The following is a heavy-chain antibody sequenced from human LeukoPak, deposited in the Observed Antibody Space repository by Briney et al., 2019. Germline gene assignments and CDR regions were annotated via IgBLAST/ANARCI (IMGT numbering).Heavy chain of an antibody. J-gene: IGHJ6*03. CDR2: IKQDGSEK. CDR1: GFTSSSYW. V-gene: IGHV3-7*01. D-gene: IGHD1-20*01. Sequence: GGSLRLSCAASGFTSSSYWMSWVRQAPGKGLEWVANIKQDGSEKYYVDSVKGRFTISRDNAKNSLYLQMNSLRAEDTAVYYCAREWAVSLGGYYMDVWGKGTTVTVSS. CDR3: AREWAVSLGGYYMDV.